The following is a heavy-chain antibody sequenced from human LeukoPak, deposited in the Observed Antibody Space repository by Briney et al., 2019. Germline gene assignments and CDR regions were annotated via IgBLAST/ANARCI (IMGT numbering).Heavy chain of an antibody. J-gene: IGHJ4*02. CDR1: GFTFSDHY. D-gene: IGHD3-22*01. Sequence: GGSLRLSCAASGFTFSDHYMDWVRQAPGKGLEWVGRTRNKANSYTTEYAASVKGRFTISRDDSKNSLYLQMNSLKTEDTAVYFCTTGYHFDTSGYYYSDYWGQGTLVTVSS. CDR2: TRNKANSYTT. V-gene: IGHV3-72*01. CDR3: TTGYHFDTSGYYYSDY.